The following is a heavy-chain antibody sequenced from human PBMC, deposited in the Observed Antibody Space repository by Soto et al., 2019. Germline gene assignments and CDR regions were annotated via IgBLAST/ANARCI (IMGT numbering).Heavy chain of an antibody. CDR1: GGSISSYY. D-gene: IGHD4-17*01. J-gene: IGHJ6*02. V-gene: IGHV4-59*01. Sequence: SETLSLTCTVSGGSISSYYWSWIRQPPGKGLEWIGYIYYSGSTNYNPSLKSRVTISVDTSKNQFSLKLSSVTAADTAVYYCASIDATVTTGYYYGMDVWGQGTTVTVSS. CDR2: IYYSGST. CDR3: ASIDATVTTGYYYGMDV.